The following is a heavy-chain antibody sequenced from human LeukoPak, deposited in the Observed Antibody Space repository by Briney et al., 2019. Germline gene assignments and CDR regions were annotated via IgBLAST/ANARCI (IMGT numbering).Heavy chain of an antibody. J-gene: IGHJ4*02. D-gene: IGHD5-18*01. CDR1: GGSFSGYY. V-gene: IGHV4-34*01. CDR2: INHSGST. CDR3: ARVGISRYSFDY. Sequence: PPETLSLTCAVYGGSFSGYYWSWIRQPPGKGLEWIGEINHSGSTNYNPSLKSRVTISVDTSKNQFSLKLSSVTAADTAVYYCARVGISRYSFDYWGQGTLVTVSS.